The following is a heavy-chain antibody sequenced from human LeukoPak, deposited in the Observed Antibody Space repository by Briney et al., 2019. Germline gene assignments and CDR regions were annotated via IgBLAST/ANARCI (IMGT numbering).Heavy chain of an antibody. D-gene: IGHD5-12*01. CDR1: GFTFSSYA. CDR3: AKGRRGFSAFDI. CDR2: ISGSGTST. Sequence: GGSLRLSCEASGFTFSSYAMSWVRQAPGKGLEWVSAISGSGTSTYYADSVKGRFTIFRDNSKNTLYVQMNSLRVEDTAVYFCAKGRRGFSAFDIWGQGTMVTVSS. V-gene: IGHV3-23*01. J-gene: IGHJ3*02.